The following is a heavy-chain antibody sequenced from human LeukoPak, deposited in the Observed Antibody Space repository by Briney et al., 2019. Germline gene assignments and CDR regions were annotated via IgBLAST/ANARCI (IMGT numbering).Heavy chain of an antibody. Sequence: SETLSLTCAVYGGSFSGYYWSWIRQPPGKGLEWIGEINHSGSTNYNPSLKSRVTISVDTSKNQFSLKLSSVTAADTAVYYCARAVTSSSSWYKWVNWFDPWGQGTLVTVSS. CDR3: ARAVTSSSSWYKWVNWFDP. V-gene: IGHV4-34*01. J-gene: IGHJ5*02. D-gene: IGHD6-13*01. CDR2: INHSGST. CDR1: GGSFSGYY.